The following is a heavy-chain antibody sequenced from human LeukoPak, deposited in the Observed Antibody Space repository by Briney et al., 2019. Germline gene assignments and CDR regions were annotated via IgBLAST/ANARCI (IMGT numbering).Heavy chain of an antibody. CDR1: GGTFSSYA. V-gene: IGHV1-69*04. CDR2: IIPILGIA. CDR3: ARDYYDSSVDY. J-gene: IGHJ4*02. D-gene: IGHD3-22*01. Sequence: GASVKVSCKASGGTFSSYAISWVRQAPGQGLEWMGRIIPILGIANYAQKFQGRVTITADKSTSTAYMELSGLRSEDTAVYYCARDYYDSSVDYWGQGTLVTVSS.